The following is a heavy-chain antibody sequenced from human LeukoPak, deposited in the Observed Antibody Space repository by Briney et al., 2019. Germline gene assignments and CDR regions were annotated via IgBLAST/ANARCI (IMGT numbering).Heavy chain of an antibody. V-gene: IGHV3-74*01. Sequence: PGGSLRLSCAASGFTFSSYSMNWVRQAPGKGLVWVSRINTDGSSTTYADSVKGRFTISRDNAKNTLYLQMNSLRAEDTAVYYCARSGGLIDYWGQGTLVTVSS. CDR3: ARSGGLIDY. J-gene: IGHJ4*02. D-gene: IGHD3-10*01. CDR2: INTDGSST. CDR1: GFTFSSYS.